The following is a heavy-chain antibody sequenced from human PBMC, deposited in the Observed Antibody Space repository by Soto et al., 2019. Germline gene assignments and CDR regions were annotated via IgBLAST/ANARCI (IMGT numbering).Heavy chain of an antibody. CDR1: GFTFLNHA. CDR2: ISGSGNSI. J-gene: IGHJ4*02. V-gene: IGHV3-23*01. D-gene: IGHD1-1*01. CDR3: ARTPITTAVTSRFDY. Sequence: PGGSLRLSCAASGFTFLNHAMSWVRQAPGKGLQWLSSISGSGNSIYYADSVKGRFTISRDNSMNTLYLHMNSLTVEDTAVYYCARTPITTAVTSRFDYWGQGNLVTV.